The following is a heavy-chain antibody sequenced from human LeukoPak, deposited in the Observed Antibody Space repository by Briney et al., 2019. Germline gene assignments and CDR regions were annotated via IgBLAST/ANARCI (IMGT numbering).Heavy chain of an antibody. CDR1: GASISSYY. V-gene: IGHV4-59*01. J-gene: IGHJ4*02. D-gene: IGHD3-22*01. Sequence: SETLSLTCTVSGASISSYYWSWIRQPPGTGLEWIGYIYYYSGSTNYNPSLKSRVTVSVDTSKKQFFLRLSSVTAADTAVYYCARIYDSSGLTDWGQGTLVTVSS. CDR3: ARIYDSSGLTD. CDR2: IYYYSGST.